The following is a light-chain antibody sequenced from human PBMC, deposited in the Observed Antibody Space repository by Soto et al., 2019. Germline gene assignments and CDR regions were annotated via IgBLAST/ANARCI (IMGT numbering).Light chain of an antibody. CDR1: QSISSW. Sequence: DIQMTQSPSTLSASVGDRVTITCRASQSISSWLAWYQQKPGKAPKPLIHTASSLESGVPSRFSGNGSGTEFTLTISSLQPDDFATYYCQQYNSFPLTIGGGTKVDIK. CDR2: TAS. V-gene: IGKV1-5*03. J-gene: IGKJ4*01. CDR3: QQYNSFPLT.